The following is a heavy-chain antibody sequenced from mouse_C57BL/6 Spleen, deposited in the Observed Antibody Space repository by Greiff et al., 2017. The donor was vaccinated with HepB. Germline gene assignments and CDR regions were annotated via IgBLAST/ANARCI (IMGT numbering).Heavy chain of an antibody. CDR2: IRLKSDNYAT. V-gene: IGHV6-3*01. D-gene: IGHD4-1*01. CDR1: GFTFSNYW. J-gene: IGHJ2*01. CDR3: TGGVGRDY. Sequence: EVKLLESGGGLVQPGGSMKLSCVASGFTFSNYWMNWVRQSPEKGLEWVAQIRLKSDNYATHYAESVKGRFTISRDDSKSSVYLQMNNLRAEDTGIYYCTGGVGRDYWGQGTTLTVSS.